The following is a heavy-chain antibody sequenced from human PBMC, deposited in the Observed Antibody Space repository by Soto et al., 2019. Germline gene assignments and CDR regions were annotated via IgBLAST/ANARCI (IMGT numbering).Heavy chain of an antibody. J-gene: IGHJ4*02. CDR1: GFTFSSYG. Sequence: PGGSLRLSCAASGFTFSSYGMHWVRQAPGKGLEWVAVIWYDGSNKYYADSVKGRFTISRDNSKNTLYLQMNSLRVEDTAVYYCARGPSSLTRFDYWGQGTLVTVSS. D-gene: IGHD2-2*01. CDR2: IWYDGSNK. CDR3: ARGPSSLTRFDY. V-gene: IGHV3-30*19.